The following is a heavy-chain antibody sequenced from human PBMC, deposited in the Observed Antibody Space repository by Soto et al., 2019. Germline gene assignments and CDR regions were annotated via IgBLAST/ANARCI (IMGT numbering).Heavy chain of an antibody. D-gene: IGHD3-22*01. Sequence: PGGSLRLSCAATGFTFISYGMHLVRQAPGKGLEWVAVISNDGSNKYYADSVKGRFTISRDNSKNTLYLQMNSLRAEDTAVYYCAKEWVYDSSGWSFDYWGQGT. V-gene: IGHV3-30*18. CDR2: ISNDGSNK. J-gene: IGHJ4*02. CDR3: AKEWVYDSSGWSFDY. CDR1: GFTFISYG.